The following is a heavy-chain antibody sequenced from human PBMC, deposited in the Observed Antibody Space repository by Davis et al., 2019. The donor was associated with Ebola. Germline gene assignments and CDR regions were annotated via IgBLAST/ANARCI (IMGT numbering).Heavy chain of an antibody. CDR1: GFTFSSYA. Sequence: GESLKISCAASGFTFSSYAMHWVRQAPGKGLEWVAVISYDGSNKYYADSVKGRFTISRDNAKNSLYLQMNSLRAEDTAVYYCAREGYSYGYWFDYWGQGTLVTVSS. J-gene: IGHJ4*02. D-gene: IGHD5-18*01. CDR3: AREGYSYGYWFDY. V-gene: IGHV3-30-3*01. CDR2: ISYDGSNK.